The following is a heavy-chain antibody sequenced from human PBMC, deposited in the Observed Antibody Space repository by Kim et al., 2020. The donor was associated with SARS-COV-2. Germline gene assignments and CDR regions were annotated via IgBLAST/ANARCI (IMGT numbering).Heavy chain of an antibody. Sequence: SETLSLTCTVSGGSISSDGYYWSWIRQHPGKGLEWIAYIYYTGSTYYNPSLQSRVSISLDTSKNQFSLKLSSVTAADTAVYYCARDPKYDSGTLWGQGTLVPVSS. CDR1: GGSISSDGYY. J-gene: IGHJ4*02. CDR3: ARDPKYDSGTL. V-gene: IGHV4-31*03. D-gene: IGHD3-10*01. CDR2: IYYTGST.